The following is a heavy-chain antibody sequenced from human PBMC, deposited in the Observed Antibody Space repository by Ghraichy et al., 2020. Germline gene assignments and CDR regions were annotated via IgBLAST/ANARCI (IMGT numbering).Heavy chain of an antibody. J-gene: IGHJ4*02. Sequence: GESLNISCAASGFTFSSYAMSWVRQAPGKGLEWVSGISGSGDGTYYADSVKGRFTISRDNSKNTLYLQMNNLRAGDTAIYYCAKVKWAVAGPVDLFDYWGQGTLVTVSS. CDR3: AKVKWAVAGPVDLFDY. CDR1: GFTFSSYA. D-gene: IGHD6-19*01. CDR2: ISGSGDGT. V-gene: IGHV3-23*01.